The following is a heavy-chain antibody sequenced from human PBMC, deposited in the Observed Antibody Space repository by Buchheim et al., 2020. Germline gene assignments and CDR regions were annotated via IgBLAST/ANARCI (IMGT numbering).Heavy chain of an antibody. CDR3: ARYISTSSTGYYFDS. Sequence: EVQLVQSGAEVKKPGESLKISCQGSGYSFTSYWLGWVRQMPGKGLEWMGIIYPGDSDTRYSPSFQGQVTISADKSISTAYPQWSGLKASDTAMYYCARYISTSSTGYYFDSWGPGTL. D-gene: IGHD6-6*01. J-gene: IGHJ4*02. CDR1: GYSFTSYW. CDR2: IYPGDSDT. V-gene: IGHV5-51*01.